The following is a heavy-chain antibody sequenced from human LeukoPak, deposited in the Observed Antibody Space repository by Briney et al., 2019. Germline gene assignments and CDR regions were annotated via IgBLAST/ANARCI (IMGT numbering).Heavy chain of an antibody. Sequence: GGSLRLSCTASGFTFGDYAMSWVRQAPGKGLEWVGFIRSKAYGGTTEYAASVKGRFTISRDDSKSIAYLQMNSLKTEDTAVYYCTSLGIAAAGTGYWGQGTLVTVSS. CDR1: GFTFGDYA. J-gene: IGHJ4*02. CDR3: TSLGIAAAGTGY. V-gene: IGHV3-49*04. D-gene: IGHD6-13*01. CDR2: IRSKAYGGTT.